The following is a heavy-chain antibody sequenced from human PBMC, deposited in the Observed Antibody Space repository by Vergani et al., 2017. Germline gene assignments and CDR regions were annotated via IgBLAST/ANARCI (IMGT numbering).Heavy chain of an antibody. Sequence: QVQLVQSGAEVKKPGSSVKVSCKASGGTFSSYAISWVRQAPGQGLEWMGRIIPIFGTANYAQKFQGRVTITAAESTSTAYMELSSLRSEDTAVYYCARDESGGGKLGWFDPWGQGTLVTVSS. V-gene: IGHV1-69*18. CDR2: IIPIFGTA. CDR3: ARDESGGGKLGWFDP. J-gene: IGHJ5*02. D-gene: IGHD2-15*01. CDR1: GGTFSSYA.